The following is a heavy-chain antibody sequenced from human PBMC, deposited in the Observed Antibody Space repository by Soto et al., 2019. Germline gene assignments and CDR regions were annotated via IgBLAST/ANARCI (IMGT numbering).Heavy chain of an antibody. Sequence: QVQLVQSGAEVKKPGASVKVSCKASGYTFTSYGISWVRQAPGQGLEWMGWISAYNGNTNSAQKPQRRVTMTTDTSTSTASMELRSLRSDDTAVYSCARGTPVETGNYWGQGTLVPVSS. V-gene: IGHV1-18*01. CDR2: ISAYNGNT. CDR3: ARGTPVETGNY. D-gene: IGHD4-17*01. CDR1: GYTFTSYG. J-gene: IGHJ4*02.